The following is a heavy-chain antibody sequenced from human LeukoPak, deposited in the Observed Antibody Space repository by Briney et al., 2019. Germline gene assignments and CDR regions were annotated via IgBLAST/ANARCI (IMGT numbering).Heavy chain of an antibody. V-gene: IGHV4-61*02. CDR1: GGSVSSSDYY. CDR3: ARGRPYGDYFDY. D-gene: IGHD4-17*01. Sequence: SETLSLTCTASGGSVSSSDYYWCWIRQSAGKGLEWIGRRNPSGATFYNPSLKSRLTMSLDPSESQFSLKLSSVTAEDTALYYCARGRPYGDYFDYWGQGALVTVSS. J-gene: IGHJ4*02. CDR2: RNPSGAT.